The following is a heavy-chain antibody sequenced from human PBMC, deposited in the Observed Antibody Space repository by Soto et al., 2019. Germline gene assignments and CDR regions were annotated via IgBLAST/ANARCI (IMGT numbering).Heavy chain of an antibody. D-gene: IGHD3-22*01. CDR3: ARMGPNSSGYLGWFDP. Sequence: GESLKISCKGSGYSFTSYWIGWVRQMPGKGLEWMGIIYPGDSDTRYSPSFPGQVTISADKSISTAYLQWSSLKASDTAMYYCARMGPNSSGYLGWFDPWGQGTLVTGSS. CDR2: IYPGDSDT. J-gene: IGHJ5*02. CDR1: GYSFTSYW. V-gene: IGHV5-51*01.